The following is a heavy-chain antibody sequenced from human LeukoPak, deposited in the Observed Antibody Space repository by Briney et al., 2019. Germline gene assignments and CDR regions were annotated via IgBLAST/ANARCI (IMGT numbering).Heavy chain of an antibody. J-gene: IGHJ2*01. Sequence: GGSLRLSCTASGFTFKNYGMHWVRQVPGKGLEWVSGIIWNSGTIGYADSVKGRLTISRDNAKNSLYLQMNSLRAEDTALYYCAKDKSDGDYYWYFDLWGRGTLVTVSS. CDR2: IIWNSGTI. CDR3: AKDKSDGDYYWYFDL. CDR1: GFTFKNYG. V-gene: IGHV3-9*01. D-gene: IGHD4-17*01.